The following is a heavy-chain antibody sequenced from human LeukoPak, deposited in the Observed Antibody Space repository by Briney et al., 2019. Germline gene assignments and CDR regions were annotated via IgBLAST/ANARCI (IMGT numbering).Heavy chain of an antibody. V-gene: IGHV4-59*01. D-gene: IGHD3-3*01. CDR2: ICYSGSA. CDR3: ARAVYRMSGTGATFDY. CDR1: GGSISSFY. Sequence: SVTLSLTCTVSGGSISSFYWSWIRQPPGKGLEWIGYICYSGSANYNPSLKSRVTISVDTSKNQFSLKLNSVTAADTAVYYCARAVYRMSGTGATFDYWGQGTLVTVSS. J-gene: IGHJ4*02.